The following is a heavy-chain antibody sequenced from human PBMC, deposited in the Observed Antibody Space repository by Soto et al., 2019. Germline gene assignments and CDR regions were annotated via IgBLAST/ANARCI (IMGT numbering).Heavy chain of an antibody. J-gene: IGHJ5*02. D-gene: IGHD6-19*01. CDR3: ARDFVAGSTWFDP. V-gene: IGHV4-59*01. CDR2: IYYRGTT. CDR1: GGFINSYY. Sequence: PSETLSLACTVSGGFINSYYWSWIRQSPGRGLEWIGYIYYRGTTRYNPSLKSRVTLSADTSENQFSLNLRSVTAADTAVYYCARDFVAGSTWFDPWGQGILVTVSS.